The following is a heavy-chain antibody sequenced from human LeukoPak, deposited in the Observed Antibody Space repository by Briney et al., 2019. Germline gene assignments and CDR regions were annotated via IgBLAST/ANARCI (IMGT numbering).Heavy chain of an antibody. CDR1: GFTFSSYW. V-gene: IGHV3-74*01. Sequence: PGGSLRLSCAASGFTFSSYWMHWVRHAPGKGLVWVSRINSDGSSTSYADSVKGRFTISRDNAKNTLYLQMNSLRAEDTAVYYCARGDSGYDYDYWGQGTLVTVSS. J-gene: IGHJ4*02. CDR3: ARGDSGYDYDY. D-gene: IGHD5-12*01. CDR2: INSDGSST.